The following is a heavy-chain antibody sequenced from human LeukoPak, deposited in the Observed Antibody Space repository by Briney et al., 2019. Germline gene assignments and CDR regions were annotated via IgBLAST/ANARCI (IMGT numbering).Heavy chain of an antibody. Sequence: GESLKTSCKGSGSSFTSYRIGWVRQMPGKGLEWMGIIYPGDSDTRYSPSFQGQVTISADKSISTAYLQWSSLKASDTAMYYCARDTEPGGEGAFDIWGQGTMVTVPS. CDR2: IYPGDSDT. CDR3: ARDTEPGGEGAFDI. CDR1: GSSFTSYR. V-gene: IGHV5-51*01. J-gene: IGHJ3*02. D-gene: IGHD1-1*01.